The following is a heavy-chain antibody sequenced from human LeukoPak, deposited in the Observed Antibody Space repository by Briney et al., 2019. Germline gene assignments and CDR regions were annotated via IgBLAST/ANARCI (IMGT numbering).Heavy chain of an antibody. CDR1: GYTFTSYY. CDR2: FNPSGGST. D-gene: IGHD3-16*01. CDR3: ARYLPGGGSYDY. Sequence: ASVKVSCKASGYTFTSYYMHWVRQAPGQGLEWMGIFNPSGGSTSYAQKFQGRVTMTRDTSTSTVYMELSSLRSEDTAVYYCARYLPGGGSYDYWGQGTLVTVSS. V-gene: IGHV1-46*01. J-gene: IGHJ4*02.